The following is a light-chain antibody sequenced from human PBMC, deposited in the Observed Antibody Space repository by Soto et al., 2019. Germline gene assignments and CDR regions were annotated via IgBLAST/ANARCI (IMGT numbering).Light chain of an antibody. Sequence: EVVMTQSPATLSVSPGERATLSCRASLRISSNLAWYQQRRGQAPRLLIYGASTRAPGIPARFSGSGSGTEFTLTITNLQSEDFAVYYCQQYRNWPRTFGQGTKVDIK. CDR3: QQYRNWPRT. CDR1: LRISSN. J-gene: IGKJ1*01. V-gene: IGKV3-15*01. CDR2: GAS.